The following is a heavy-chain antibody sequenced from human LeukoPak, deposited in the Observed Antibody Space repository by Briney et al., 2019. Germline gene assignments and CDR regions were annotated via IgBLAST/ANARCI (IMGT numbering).Heavy chain of an antibody. V-gene: IGHV3-23*01. Sequence: GGSLRLSCAASGFTFSSYWMHWVRQVPGKGLEWVSVNSGNGGSTYSADSVKGRFTISRDTSKNTPYLQISSLRAEDTALYYCASGASGDFIFDYWGQGTLVTVSS. CDR1: GFTFSSYW. D-gene: IGHD2-21*01. J-gene: IGHJ4*02. CDR2: NSGNGGST. CDR3: ASGASGDFIFDY.